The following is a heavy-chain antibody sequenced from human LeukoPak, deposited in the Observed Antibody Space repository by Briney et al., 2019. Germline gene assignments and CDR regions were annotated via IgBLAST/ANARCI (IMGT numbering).Heavy chain of an antibody. J-gene: IGHJ4*02. V-gene: IGHV4-34*01. Sequence: SETLSLTCTVSGGSISSYYWTWIRQPPGKGLEWIGEINHSGSTNYNPSLKSRVTISVDTSKNQFSLKLTSVTAADTAVYYCARASNYGDYAHYFDYWGQGTLVTVSS. D-gene: IGHD4-17*01. CDR1: GGSISSYY. CDR3: ARASNYGDYAHYFDY. CDR2: INHSGST.